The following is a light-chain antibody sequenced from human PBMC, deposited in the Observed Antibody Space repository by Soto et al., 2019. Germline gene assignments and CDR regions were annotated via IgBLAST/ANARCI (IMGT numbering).Light chain of an antibody. CDR2: EVS. V-gene: IGKV2D-29*02. CDR1: QSLLHITGETF. Sequence: DVVMTQSPLSLPVTPGQPASIACKCSQSLLHITGETFLFWYLQKPGQSPQLLIYEVSTRVSGVPDRFSGSGSGTDFTLEISRVETDDVGIYYCMQSTQLPPTFGQGTRLE. J-gene: IGKJ5*01. CDR3: MQSTQLPPT.